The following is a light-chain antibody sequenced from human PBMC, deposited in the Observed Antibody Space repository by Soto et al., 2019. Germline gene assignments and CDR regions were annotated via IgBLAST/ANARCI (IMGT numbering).Light chain of an antibody. CDR1: QNIFSY. J-gene: IGKJ2*01. Sequence: DIQMTQSPSSLSASVGDRVTITCRASQNIFSYLSWYQHKPGKAPELLIYAASSLQSGVPSRFSGSGSGTDFALTISSLQPEDFATFYCQQSYSVPHTFGQGTKLEI. V-gene: IGKV1-39*01. CDR3: QQSYSVPHT. CDR2: AAS.